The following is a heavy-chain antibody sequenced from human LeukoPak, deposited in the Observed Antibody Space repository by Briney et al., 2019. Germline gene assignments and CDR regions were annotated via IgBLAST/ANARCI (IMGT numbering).Heavy chain of an antibody. CDR1: GFRFDDYG. CDR2: ISPNSRGI. V-gene: IGHV3-9*01. D-gene: IGHD2-21*02. Sequence: PGGSLRLSCEASGFRFDDYGMHWVRQAPGKGLEWVSGISPNSRGIGYADSVKGRFTISRDNAKNFLFLQMNSLRPEDTALYYCAKAFSLGVTTKLDFWGQGIAVIVSS. CDR3: AKAFSLGVTTKLDF. J-gene: IGHJ4*02.